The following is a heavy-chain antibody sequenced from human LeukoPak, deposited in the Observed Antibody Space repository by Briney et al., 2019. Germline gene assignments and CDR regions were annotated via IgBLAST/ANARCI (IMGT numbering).Heavy chain of an antibody. J-gene: IGHJ4*02. Sequence: SETLSLTCTVSGGSISSSSYYWGWMRQPPGKGLEWIGSIYYSGSTYYNPSLKSRVTISVDTSKNQFSLKLSSVTAADTAVYYCASEGDSGSYYFDYWGQGTLVTVSS. CDR1: GGSISSSSYY. CDR2: IYYSGST. D-gene: IGHD1-26*01. CDR3: ASEGDSGSYYFDY. V-gene: IGHV4-39*07.